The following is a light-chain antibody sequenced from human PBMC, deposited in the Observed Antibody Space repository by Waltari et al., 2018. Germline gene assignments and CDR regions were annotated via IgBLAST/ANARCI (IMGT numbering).Light chain of an antibody. J-gene: IGKJ4*01. CDR1: QNVANN. Sequence: EIVMTQSPATLSVSPGEGATLSCRASQNVANNLAWYQQKSGQAPRLLIYGASTRATGLPVRFSGSESGTEFAITSSSMQSEDSAVYYCQHYSDLPRTFGGGTKVEI. CDR3: QHYSDLPRT. CDR2: GAS. V-gene: IGKV3D-15*01.